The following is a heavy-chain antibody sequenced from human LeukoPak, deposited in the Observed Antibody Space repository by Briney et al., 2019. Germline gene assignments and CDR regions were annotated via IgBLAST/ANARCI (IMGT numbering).Heavy chain of an antibody. CDR2: INPSGGST. CDR3: ARVGIAVADVDY. CDR1: GYTFTGYY. V-gene: IGHV1-46*01. D-gene: IGHD6-19*01. J-gene: IGHJ4*02. Sequence: ASVKVSCKTSGYTFTGYYMHWVRQAPGQGLEWMGIINPSGGSTSYAQKFQGRVTMTRDTSTSTVYMELSSLRSEDTAVYYCARVGIAVADVDYWGQGTLVTVSS.